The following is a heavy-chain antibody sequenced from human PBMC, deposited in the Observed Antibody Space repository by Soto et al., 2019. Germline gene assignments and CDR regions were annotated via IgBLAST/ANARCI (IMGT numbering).Heavy chain of an antibody. D-gene: IGHD6-13*01. Sequence: SSETLSLTCTVSGGSISSNYWTWIRQPPGKGLEWIGYVYNSGSTNYNPSLKSRVTISVDTSKNQFSLKLSSMTAADTAVYYCARAHSSSWYGYYYYGMDVWGQGTTVTVSS. CDR2: VYNSGST. CDR1: GGSISSNY. J-gene: IGHJ6*02. CDR3: ARAHSSSWYGYYYYGMDV. V-gene: IGHV4-4*08.